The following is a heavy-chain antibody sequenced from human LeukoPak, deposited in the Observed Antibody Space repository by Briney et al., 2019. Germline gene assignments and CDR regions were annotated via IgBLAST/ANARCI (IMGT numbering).Heavy chain of an antibody. V-gene: IGHV4-38-2*02. CDR3: ALNTQDYGDYFDY. Sequence: SETLSLTCTVSGYSISSGYYWGWIRQPPGKGLEWIGSIYHSGSTYYNPSLKSRVTISVDTSKNQFSLKLSSVTAADTAVYYCALNTQDYGDYFDYWGQGTLVTVSS. CDR2: IYHSGST. D-gene: IGHD4-17*01. CDR1: GYSISSGYY. J-gene: IGHJ4*02.